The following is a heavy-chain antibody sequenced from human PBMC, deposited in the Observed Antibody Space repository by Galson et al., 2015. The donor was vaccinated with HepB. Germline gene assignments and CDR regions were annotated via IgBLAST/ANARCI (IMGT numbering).Heavy chain of an antibody. CDR1: GFTFSSYA. Sequence: SLRLSCAASGFTFSSYAMHWVRQAPGKGLEWVAVISYDGSNKYYADSVKGRFTISRDNSKNTLYLQMNSLRAEDTAVYYCARDPRGYPYYYMDVWGKGTTVTVSS. CDR3: ARDPRGYPYYYMDV. CDR2: ISYDGSNK. D-gene: IGHD1-1*01. V-gene: IGHV3-30-3*01. J-gene: IGHJ6*03.